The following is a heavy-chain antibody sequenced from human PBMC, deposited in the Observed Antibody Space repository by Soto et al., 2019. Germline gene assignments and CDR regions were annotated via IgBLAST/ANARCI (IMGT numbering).Heavy chain of an antibody. CDR1: GGAFSDYA. V-gene: IGHV1-69*12. Sequence: QFQLLQSGAEVKKPGSSVKVSCKASGGAFSDYAFSWVRQAPGQGLEGLGGIMPIFRAPDYAQKFQGRVTITADEFTRTAYMEMNSLRSEDTAVYYCASWLKGPDIGNYYHGMDVWGQGTTVTVS. CDR3: ASWLKGPDIGNYYHGMDV. D-gene: IGHD2-15*01. J-gene: IGHJ6*02. CDR2: IMPIFRAP.